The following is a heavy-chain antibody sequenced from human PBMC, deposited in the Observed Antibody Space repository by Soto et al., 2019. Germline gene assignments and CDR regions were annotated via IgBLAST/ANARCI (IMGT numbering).Heavy chain of an antibody. CDR3: ARVRYRVITDGMAG. CDR1: GYTFTGYY. D-gene: IGHD2-21*01. CDR2: INPETGGT. V-gene: IGHV1-2*02. Sequence: QVQLVQSGADVKTPGASVRVSCKASGYTFTGYYVHWVREAPGQGLEWLGWINPETGGTSDAQKFQCMVTLSSDTSINTADLEVSRLTFDAAAVYVCARVRYRVITDGMAGWGQWTMVTVAS. J-gene: IGHJ6*01.